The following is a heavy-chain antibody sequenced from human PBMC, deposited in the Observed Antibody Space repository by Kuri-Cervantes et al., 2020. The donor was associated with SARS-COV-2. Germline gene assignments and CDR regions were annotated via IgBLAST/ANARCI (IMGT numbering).Heavy chain of an antibody. D-gene: IGHD3-10*01. J-gene: IGHJ6*04. CDR1: GGSISSYH. CDR2: IYYSGST. Sequence: GSLRLSCTVSGGSISSYHWSWIRQPPGKGLEWIGYIYYSGSTNYNPSLKSRVTISVDTSKNQFSLKLSSVTAADTAVYYCARDPQLGVWGKGTTVTVSS. CDR3: ARDPQLGV. V-gene: IGHV4-59*01.